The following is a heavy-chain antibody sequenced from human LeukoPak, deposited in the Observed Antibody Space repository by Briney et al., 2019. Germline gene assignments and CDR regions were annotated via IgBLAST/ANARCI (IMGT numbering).Heavy chain of an antibody. V-gene: IGHV4-59*01. CDR3: ARGQWLVPGYYYGMDV. CDR2: IYYSGST. CDR1: GGSISSYY. J-gene: IGHJ6*02. D-gene: IGHD6-19*01. Sequence: NPSETLSLTCTVSGGSISSYYWSWIRQPPGKGLEWIGYIYYSGSTNYNPSLKSRVTISVDTSKNQFSLKLSSVTAADTAVYYCARGQWLVPGYYYGMDVWGQGTTVTVSS.